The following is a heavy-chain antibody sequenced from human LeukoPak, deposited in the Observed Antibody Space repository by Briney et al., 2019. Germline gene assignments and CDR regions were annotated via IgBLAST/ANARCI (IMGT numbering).Heavy chain of an antibody. Sequence: AETLSLTCTVSGGSISNYYWSWTRQPAGKGLEYIGRLYASGSTDYSPSLRSQLTMSLDTSKNQFSLKLTSVTAADTAIYYCARDGAATFSDYWGQGALVTVSS. CDR2: LYASGST. D-gene: IGHD1-26*01. CDR3: ARDGAATFSDY. J-gene: IGHJ4*02. V-gene: IGHV4-4*07. CDR1: GGSISNYY.